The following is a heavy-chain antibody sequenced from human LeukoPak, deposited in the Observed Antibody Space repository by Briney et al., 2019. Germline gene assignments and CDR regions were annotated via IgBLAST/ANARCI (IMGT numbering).Heavy chain of an antibody. CDR1: GYTFSSYH. J-gene: IGHJ5*02. V-gene: IGHV1-46*01. CDR2: INPTGGST. Sequence: ASVKVSCKASGYTFSSYHMHWVRQAPGQGLEWMGLINPTGGSTGYAQKFQGRVTMTRDMSTSTDYMELSSLRSEDTAIYYCARDNSVGDNAWWFDPWGQGTLVTVSS. CDR3: ARDNSVGDNAWWFDP. D-gene: IGHD1-26*01.